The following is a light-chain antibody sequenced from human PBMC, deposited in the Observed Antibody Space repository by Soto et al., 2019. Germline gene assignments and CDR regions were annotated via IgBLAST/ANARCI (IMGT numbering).Light chain of an antibody. CDR3: ATWDDSLSGHVV. CDR2: RNN. CDR1: ATNIGRNH. V-gene: IGLV1-47*01. J-gene: IGLJ2*01. Sequence: QSVLTQPPSASGTPGQRVTISCSGGATNIGRNHVYWYQQFPGVAPRLLIYRNNQRPSGVPDRISGSKSGTSASLAISGLRSEDEAHYYCATWDDSLSGHVVFGGGTKLT.